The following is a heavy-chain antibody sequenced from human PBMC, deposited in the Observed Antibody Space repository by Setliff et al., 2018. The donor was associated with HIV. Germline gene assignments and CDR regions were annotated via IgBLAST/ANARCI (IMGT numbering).Heavy chain of an antibody. CDR1: GGSMSTYY. J-gene: IGHJ4*02. Sequence: SETLSLTCTVSGGSMSTYYWSWIRQPPGKGLEWIGYIYASGSTNYNPSLRSRVTIFMDTSKSQLSLWLSSVTAADTATYYSARGQYNSGDYGEPSSYYFDSWDQGTLVTVSS. D-gene: IGHD4-17*01. V-gene: IGHV4-4*08. CDR2: IYASGST. CDR3: ARGQYNSGDYGEPSSYYFDS.